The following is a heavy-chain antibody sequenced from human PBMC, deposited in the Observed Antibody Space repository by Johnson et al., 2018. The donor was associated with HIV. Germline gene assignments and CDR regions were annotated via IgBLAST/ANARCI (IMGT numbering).Heavy chain of an antibody. CDR1: GFTFSSYA. CDR3: AKPPSMGADGFAI. V-gene: IGHV3-23*04. D-gene: IGHD3-16*01. J-gene: IGHJ3*02. Sequence: VQLVESGGGVVQPGRSLRLSCAASGFTFSSYAMHWVRQAPGRGLEWVSSISGSGGSTYYADSVKGRFTISRDNSKNTLYLQMNSLRAEDTAVYYCAKPPSMGADGFAIWGHGTMVTVSS. CDR2: ISGSGGST.